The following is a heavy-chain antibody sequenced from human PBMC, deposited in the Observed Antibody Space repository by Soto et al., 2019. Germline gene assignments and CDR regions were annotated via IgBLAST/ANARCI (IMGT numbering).Heavy chain of an antibody. CDR2: IYYSGST. Sequence: QVQLQESGPGLVKPSQTLSLTCTVSGGSISSGGYYWSWIRQHPGKGLEWIGYIYYSGSTYYNPSFKSRVTISVDTSKNQFSLKLSSVTAADTAVHYCARSPYSSGWYRYWGQGTLVTVSS. CDR3: ARSPYSSGWYRY. V-gene: IGHV4-31*03. D-gene: IGHD6-19*01. J-gene: IGHJ4*02. CDR1: GGSISSGGYY.